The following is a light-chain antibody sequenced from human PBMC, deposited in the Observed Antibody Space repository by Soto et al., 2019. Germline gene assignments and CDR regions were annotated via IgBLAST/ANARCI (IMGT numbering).Light chain of an antibody. Sequence: QSVLTQPRSVSGFPGQSVTISCTGTSNDVGNYIYVSWYQQHPGKAPKLMIYDVSKRPSGVPDRFSGSKSGNTASLTISGLQAEDEADYYCCSYVGSYSLVFGGWTKVTV. CDR2: DVS. CDR3: CSYVGSYSLV. CDR1: SNDVGNYIY. V-gene: IGLV2-11*01. J-gene: IGLJ2*01.